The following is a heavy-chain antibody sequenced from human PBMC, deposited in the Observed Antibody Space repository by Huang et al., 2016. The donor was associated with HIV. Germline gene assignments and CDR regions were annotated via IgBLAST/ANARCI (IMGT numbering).Heavy chain of an antibody. CDR1: GYTFTSYD. CDR2: MNPNNGNT. CDR3: ARSSSSWSNWFDP. V-gene: IGHV1-8*01. Sequence: QVQLVQSGAEVKKPGASVKVSCKASGYTFTSYDINWGRQANGQVREWMGWMNPNNGNTGYAQKFQGRVTMTRNTSISTAYMELSSLRSEDTAVYYCARSSSSWSNWFDPWGQGTLVTVSS. D-gene: IGHD6-13*01. J-gene: IGHJ5*02.